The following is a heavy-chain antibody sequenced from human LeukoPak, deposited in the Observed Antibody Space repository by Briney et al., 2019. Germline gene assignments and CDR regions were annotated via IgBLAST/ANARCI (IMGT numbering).Heavy chain of an antibody. CDR3: ARPTYYDSSGYYYSHAFDI. CDR2: IYPGDSDT. V-gene: IGHV5-51*01. J-gene: IGHJ3*02. Sequence: GQSLNISCKGSGYSFTSYWIGWVRHMPGKGLEWMGIIYPGDSDTRYSPSFQGQATISVDESISTAYLQWSSLKVSDTAMYYCARPTYYDSSGYYYSHAFDIWGQGTMVTVSS. CDR1: GYSFTSYW. D-gene: IGHD3-22*01.